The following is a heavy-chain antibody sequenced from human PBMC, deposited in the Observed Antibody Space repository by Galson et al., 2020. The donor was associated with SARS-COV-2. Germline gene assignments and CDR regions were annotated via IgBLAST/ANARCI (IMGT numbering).Heavy chain of an antibody. V-gene: IGHV4-30-4*01. J-gene: IGHJ6*02. CDR3: ARDVLSPTRYCSSTSCSPYYYYYGMDV. D-gene: IGHD2-2*01. CDR2: IYYSGST. CDR1: GGSISSGDYY. Sequence: SETLSLTCTVSGGSISSGDYYWSWIRQPPGKGLEWIGYIYYSGSTYYNPSLKSRVTISVDTSKNQFSLKLSSVTAADTAVYYCARDVLSPTRYCSSTSCSPYYYYYGMDVWGQGTTVTVSS.